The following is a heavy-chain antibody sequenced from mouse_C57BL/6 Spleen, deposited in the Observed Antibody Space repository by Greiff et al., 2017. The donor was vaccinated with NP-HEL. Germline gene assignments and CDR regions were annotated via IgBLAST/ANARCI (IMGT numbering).Heavy chain of an antibody. D-gene: IGHD2-5*01. CDR1: GYTFTDYN. V-gene: IGHV1-22*01. CDR2: INPNNGGT. J-gene: IGHJ1*03. CDR3: ARWDNYSSGWYFEV. Sequence: VQLKESGPELVKPGASVKMSCKASGYTFTDYNMHWVKQSHGKSLEWIGYINPNNGGTSYNQKFKGKATLTVNKSSSTAYMELRSLTSEDSAVSYCARWDNYSSGWYFEVWGTGTTVTVSS.